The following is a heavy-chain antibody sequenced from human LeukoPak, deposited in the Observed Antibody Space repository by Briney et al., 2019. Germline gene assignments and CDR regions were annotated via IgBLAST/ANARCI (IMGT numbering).Heavy chain of an antibody. V-gene: IGHV3-23*01. J-gene: IGHJ3*02. CDR1: GFTFSSYA. CDR3: ARLGSAHAFDI. D-gene: IGHD3-9*01. CDR2: LTGSGGST. Sequence: GGSLRLSCAASGFTFSSYAMNWVRRAPGKGLEWVSALTGSGGSTYYADSVKGRFTISRDYSKNTLYLQMNSLRAEDTAVYYCARLGSAHAFDIWGQGTVVTVSS.